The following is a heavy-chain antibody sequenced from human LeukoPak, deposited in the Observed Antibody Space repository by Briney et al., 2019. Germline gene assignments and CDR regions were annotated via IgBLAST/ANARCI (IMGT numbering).Heavy chain of an antibody. Sequence: ASVKVSCKASGYTFTSYGISWVRQAPGQGLEWMGWISAYNGNTNYAQKLQGRVTMTTDTSTSTAYMELRSLRSDDTAVCYCARAVGSSWKYYFDYWGQGTLVTVSS. CDR1: GYTFTSYG. CDR3: ARAVGSSWKYYFDY. J-gene: IGHJ4*02. D-gene: IGHD6-13*01. V-gene: IGHV1-18*01. CDR2: ISAYNGNT.